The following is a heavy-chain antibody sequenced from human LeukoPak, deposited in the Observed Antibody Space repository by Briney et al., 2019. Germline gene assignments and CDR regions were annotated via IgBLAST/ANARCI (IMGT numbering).Heavy chain of an antibody. V-gene: IGHV3-23*01. J-gene: IGHJ4*02. CDR3: ARTGHIVVVTAIRPADY. CDR2: ISGSGGST. CDR1: GFTFSSYA. D-gene: IGHD2-21*02. Sequence: GGSLRLSCAASGFTFSSYAMSWVRQAPGKGLEWVSAISGSGGSTYYADSVKGRFTISRDNSKSTLYLQMNSLRAEDTAVYYCARTGHIVVVTAIRPADYWGQGTLVTVSS.